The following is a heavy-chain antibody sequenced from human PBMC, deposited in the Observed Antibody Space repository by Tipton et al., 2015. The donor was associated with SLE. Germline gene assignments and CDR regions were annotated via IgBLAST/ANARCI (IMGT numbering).Heavy chain of an antibody. CDR2: ISAYNGNT. Sequence: QLVQSGAEVKKPGASVKVSCKASGYTFTSYGISWVRQAPGQGLEWMGWISAYNGNTNYAQKLQGRVTMTTDTSTGTAYMELRSLRSDDTAVYYCARAKRDIAVATSAQRRLDGFDIWDQETMGTVSS. V-gene: IGHV1-18*04. J-gene: IGHJ3*02. CDR1: GYTFTSYG. D-gene: IGHD6-13*01. CDR3: ARAKRDIAVATSAQRRLDGFDI.